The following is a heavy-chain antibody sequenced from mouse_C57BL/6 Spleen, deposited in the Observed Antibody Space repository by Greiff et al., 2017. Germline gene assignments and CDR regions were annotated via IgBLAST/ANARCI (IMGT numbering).Heavy chain of an antibody. CDR1: GYTFTSSW. CDR3: ERSRDGAGWFAY. V-gene: IGHV1-62-3*01. Sequence: QVQLQQSGAELVKPGASVKLSCKASGYTFTSSWMHWVKQRPGRGLEWIGRIDPNGGDTKYNEKFKGKATMTVNKPSSTAYMQLSSLTSEDSAVYYCERSRDGAGWFAYWGQGTLVTVSA. D-gene: IGHD2-3*01. CDR2: IDPNGGDT. J-gene: IGHJ3*01.